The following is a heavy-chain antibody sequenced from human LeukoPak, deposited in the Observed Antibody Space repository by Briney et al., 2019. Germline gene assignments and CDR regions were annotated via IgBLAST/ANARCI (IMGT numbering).Heavy chain of an antibody. CDR2: IYHSGST. Sequence: SETLSLTCTVSGYSISSGYYWGWIRQPPGKGLEWIGSIYHSGSTYYNPSLKSRVTISVDKSENQFSLKLTSVTAADTAVYYCARPYYYFIDVWGRGTTVTVSS. V-gene: IGHV4-38-2*02. CDR1: GYSISSGYY. J-gene: IGHJ6*03. CDR3: ARPYYYFIDV.